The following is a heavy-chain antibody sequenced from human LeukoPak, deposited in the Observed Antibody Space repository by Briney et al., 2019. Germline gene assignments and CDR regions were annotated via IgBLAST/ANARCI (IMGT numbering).Heavy chain of an antibody. J-gene: IGHJ4*02. V-gene: IGHV4-59*01. CDR2: IYYSGSA. CDR1: GSSISNYY. D-gene: IGHD6-13*01. Sequence: SETLSLTCTVSGSSISNYYWSWIRQPPGKGLEWIGYIYYSGSANHSPSLKSRVTISVDTSKNQFSLKLSSVTAADTAAYYCARVTATTGIRYFDYWGQGTLVTVSS. CDR3: ARVTATTGIRYFDY.